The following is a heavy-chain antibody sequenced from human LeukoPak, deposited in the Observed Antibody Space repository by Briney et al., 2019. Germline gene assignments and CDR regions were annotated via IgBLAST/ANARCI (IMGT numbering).Heavy chain of an antibody. D-gene: IGHD3-10*01. Sequence: NPSETLSLTCAVYGGSFSGYYWSWIRQPPGKGLEWIGNIYYSGSTSYSPSLKSRVTISVDTSKNQFSLKLNSVTAADTAVYYCARETTMVRGISWFDPWGQGTLVTVSS. CDR2: IYYSGST. CDR3: ARETTMVRGISWFDP. J-gene: IGHJ5*02. V-gene: IGHV4-59*12. CDR1: GGSFSGYY.